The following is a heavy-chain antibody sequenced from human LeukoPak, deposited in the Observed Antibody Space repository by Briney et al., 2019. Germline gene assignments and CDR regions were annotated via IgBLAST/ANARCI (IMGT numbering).Heavy chain of an antibody. CDR1: GFTFSSYG. D-gene: IGHD3-22*01. V-gene: IGHV3-30*18. CDR2: ISYDGSNK. Sequence: GGSLRLSCAASGFTFSSYGMHWVRQAPGKGLEWVAVISYDGSNKYYADSVKGRFTISRDNSKNTLYLQMNSLRAEDTAVYYCAKDHRYYDSSGYPRTDYFDSWGQGTLVTVSS. J-gene: IGHJ4*02. CDR3: AKDHRYYDSSGYPRTDYFDS.